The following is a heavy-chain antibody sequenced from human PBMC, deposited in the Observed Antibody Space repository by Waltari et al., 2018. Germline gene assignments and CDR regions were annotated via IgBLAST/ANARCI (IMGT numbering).Heavy chain of an antibody. V-gene: IGHV4-38-2*02. Sequence: QVQLQESGPGLVKPSETLSLTCAVSGYSISSGYYWGWLRQPPGKGLEWIGSIYHSGSTYYNPSLKSRVTISVDTSKNQFSLKLSSVTAADTAVYYCAREGIVGASDAFDIWGQGTMVTVSS. CDR3: AREGIVGASDAFDI. CDR2: IYHSGST. J-gene: IGHJ3*02. D-gene: IGHD1-26*01. CDR1: GYSISSGYY.